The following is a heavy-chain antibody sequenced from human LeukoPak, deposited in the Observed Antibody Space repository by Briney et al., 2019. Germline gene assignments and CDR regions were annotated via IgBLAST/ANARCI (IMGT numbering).Heavy chain of an antibody. V-gene: IGHV1-2*02. CDR2: INPNSGGT. Sequence: ASVKVSCKASGYTFTGYYMHWVRQAPGQGLEWMGWINPNSGGTNYAQKFQGRVTMTRDTSISTAYMELSRLRSDDTAVYYCARPSLLSAYFYYYGRDVGGQGTTVTVS. CDR3: ARPSLLSAYFYYYGRDV. CDR1: GYTFTGYY. J-gene: IGHJ6*02. D-gene: IGHD2-2*01.